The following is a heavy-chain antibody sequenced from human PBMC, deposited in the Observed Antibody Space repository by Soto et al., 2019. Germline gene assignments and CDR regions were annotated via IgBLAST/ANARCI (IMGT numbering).Heavy chain of an antibody. Sequence: QVQLVQSGAEVMEPGASVRVSCKASGYTFINFDISWVRQAAGQGLEWLGWMNPGSGKTGYASKLQGRVAMTRDASTGTSHLELSSLTSDDTAVYYSARMASAGTLNWFDPWGQGTLVTVSS. D-gene: IGHD6-13*01. J-gene: IGHJ5*02. CDR1: GYTFINFD. V-gene: IGHV1-8*02. CDR3: ARMASAGTLNWFDP. CDR2: MNPGSGKT.